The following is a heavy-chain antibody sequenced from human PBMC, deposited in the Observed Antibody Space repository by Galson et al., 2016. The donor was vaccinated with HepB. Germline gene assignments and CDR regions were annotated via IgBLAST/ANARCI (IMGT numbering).Heavy chain of an antibody. CDR1: GDSVSSHSAA. V-gene: IGHV6-1*01. CDR2: TYYRSKWYN. Sequence: CAISGDSVSSHSAAWNWIRQSPSRGLEWLGRTYYRSKWYNDYAESVKSRITINPDTSKNQFSLQLHSVTPDDTAFYYCAGEGASDYALDYWGQGTLVTVSS. D-gene: IGHD4-17*01. J-gene: IGHJ4*02. CDR3: AGEGASDYALDY.